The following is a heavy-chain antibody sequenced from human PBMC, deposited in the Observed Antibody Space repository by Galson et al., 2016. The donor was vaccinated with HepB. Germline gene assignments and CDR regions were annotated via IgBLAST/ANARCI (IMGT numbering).Heavy chain of an antibody. CDR2: ISNDGSNK. V-gene: IGHV3-30-3*01. J-gene: IGHJ5*02. CDR1: GFIFRSYA. CDR3: GRDHSVVLTTAYNWFDP. D-gene: IGHD4-23*01. Sequence: SLRLSCADSGFIFRSYAMNWVRQAPGKGLEWLAVISNDGSNKCFADSVKGRFTISRDNAKNTLYLQMNSLRVEDTAVYYCGRDHSVVLTTAYNWFDPWGQGTLVTVSS.